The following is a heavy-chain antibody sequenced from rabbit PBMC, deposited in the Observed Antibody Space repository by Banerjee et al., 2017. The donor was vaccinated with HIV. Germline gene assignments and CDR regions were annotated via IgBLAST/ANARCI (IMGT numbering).Heavy chain of an antibody. D-gene: IGHD4-1*01. CDR3: AKWRLRSDWGGDL. CDR1: GFTISSYN. Sequence: QLVESRGGLVQPEGSLTLTCKVSGFTISSYNINWAYQAPEKGLEWIGCTYNGNGDTAYASWAKGRFTISKTSSTTVTLQMTSLTAADTATYFCAKWRLRSDWGGDLWGPGTLVTVS. V-gene: IGHV1S45*01. CDR2: TYNGNGDT. J-gene: IGHJ4*01.